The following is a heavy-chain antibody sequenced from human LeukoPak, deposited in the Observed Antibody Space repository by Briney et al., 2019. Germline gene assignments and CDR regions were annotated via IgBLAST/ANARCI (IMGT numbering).Heavy chain of an antibody. J-gene: IGHJ4*02. CDR1: GGSISSGDYY. Sequence: PSETLSLTCTVSGGSISSGDYYWSWIRQPPGKGLGWIGYIYYSGSTYYNPSLKSRVTISVDTSKNQFSLKLSSVTAADTAVYYCASEKGSGSYSLFDYWGQGTLVTVSS. V-gene: IGHV4-30-4*08. D-gene: IGHD3-10*01. CDR3: ASEKGSGSYSLFDY. CDR2: IYYSGST.